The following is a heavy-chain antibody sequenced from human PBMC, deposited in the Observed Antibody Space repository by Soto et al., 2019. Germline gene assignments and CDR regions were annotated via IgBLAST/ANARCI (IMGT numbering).Heavy chain of an antibody. CDR3: VKRPLTAAGFDY. CDR2: ITGSGGGT. V-gene: IGHV3-23*01. Sequence: EVQLLESGGGLVQPGGSLRLSCAASGFTFSNYAMTWVRQAPGKGLEWVSVITGSGGGTYFVDSVKGRFTISRDNSKNTVYLQMNSLRAEDTAVYYCVKRPLTAAGFDYWGQGTLVTVSS. J-gene: IGHJ4*02. CDR1: GFTFSNYA. D-gene: IGHD6-13*01.